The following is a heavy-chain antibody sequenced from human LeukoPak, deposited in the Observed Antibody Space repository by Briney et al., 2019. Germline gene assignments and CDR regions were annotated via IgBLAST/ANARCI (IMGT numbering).Heavy chain of an antibody. CDR2: ISGSGHNT. D-gene: IGHD2-15*01. CDR3: ASGVVVAAVY. V-gene: IGHV3-23*01. J-gene: IGHJ4*02. Sequence: GGSLRLSCAASGFTFSNYGMNWVRQAPGKGLEWVSAISGSGHNTYYADSVKGRFTISRDNAKDTLYLQMNSLRAEDTAVYYCASGVVVAAVYWGQGTLVTVSS. CDR1: GFTFSNYG.